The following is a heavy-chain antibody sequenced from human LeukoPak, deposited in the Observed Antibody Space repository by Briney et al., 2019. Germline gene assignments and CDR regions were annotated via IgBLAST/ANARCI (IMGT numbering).Heavy chain of an antibody. CDR2: IGSKAYGETT. J-gene: IGHJ4*02. V-gene: IGHV3-49*04. Sequence: GGSLRLSCTASGLTSGYYAMSWVRQAPGKGLEWVGFIGSKAYGETTEYAASVKGRFTISRDDSKSFAYLQMNSLITEDTAVYYCTKGERGFDYWGQGALVTVSS. CDR3: TKGERGFDY. D-gene: IGHD1-26*01. CDR1: GLTSGYYA.